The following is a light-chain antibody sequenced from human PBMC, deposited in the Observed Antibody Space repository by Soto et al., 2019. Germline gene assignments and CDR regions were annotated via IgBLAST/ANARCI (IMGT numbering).Light chain of an antibody. V-gene: IGLV1-44*01. Sequence: QSVLTQPPSASGTPGQRVTISCSGSSSNIGSNTVNWYQHLPGTAPKLLIYSNNQRPSGVPDRFSGSKSGTSASLAISGLQSEDEDDYYCATWDDSLNGGVFGGGTKLTVL. CDR1: SSNIGSNT. CDR2: SNN. CDR3: ATWDDSLNGGV. J-gene: IGLJ3*02.